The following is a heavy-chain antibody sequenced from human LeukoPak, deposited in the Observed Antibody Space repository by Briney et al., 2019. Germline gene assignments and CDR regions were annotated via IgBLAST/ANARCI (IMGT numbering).Heavy chain of an antibody. V-gene: IGHV1-69*04. CDR3: GREGCSSTSCYTPYYYYYGMDV. D-gene: IGHD2-2*02. CDR1: GGTFSSYT. CDR2: IIPILGIA. J-gene: IGHJ6*02. Sequence: SVKVSFKASGGTFSSYTISWVRQAPGQGFEWMGRIIPILGIANYAQKFQGRVTITADKSTSTAYMELSSLRSEDTAVYYCGREGCSSTSCYTPYYYYYGMDVWGQGTTVTVSS.